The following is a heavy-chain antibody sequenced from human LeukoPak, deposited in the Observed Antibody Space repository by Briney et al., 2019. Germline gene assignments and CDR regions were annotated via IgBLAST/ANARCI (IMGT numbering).Heavy chain of an antibody. V-gene: IGHV3-21*06. J-gene: IGHJ4*02. CDR1: GFTFSDYD. Sequence: GGSLRLSCSASGFTFSDYDMNWIRQAPGKGLEWISAISGRSSHTYYGDSVKGRFSISRDNAKNLLYLQMNGLGAEDTAVYYCGRAFPPLRTSSAGDLWGQGTLVSVSS. D-gene: IGHD3-16*01. CDR2: ISGRSSHT. CDR3: GRAFPPLRTSSAGDL.